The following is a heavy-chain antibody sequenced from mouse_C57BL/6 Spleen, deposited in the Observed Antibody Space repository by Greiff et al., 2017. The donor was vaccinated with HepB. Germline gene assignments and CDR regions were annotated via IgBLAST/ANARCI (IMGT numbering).Heavy chain of an antibody. CDR1: GYSITSGYY. CDR2: ISYDGSN. V-gene: IGHV3-6*01. J-gene: IGHJ2*01. CDR3: GREGDDFDY. Sequence: DVKLQESGPGLVKPSQSLSLTCSVTGYSITSGYYWNWIRQFPGNKLEWMGYISYDGSNNYNPSLKNRISITRDTSKNQFFLKLNSVTTEDTATYYGGREGDDFDYWGQGTTLTVSS.